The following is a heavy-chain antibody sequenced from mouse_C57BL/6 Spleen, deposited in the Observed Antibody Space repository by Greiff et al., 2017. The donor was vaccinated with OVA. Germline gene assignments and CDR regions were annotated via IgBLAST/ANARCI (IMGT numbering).Heavy chain of an antibody. Sequence: QVQLQQSGAELVRPGASVTLSCKASGYTFTDYEMHWVKQTPVHGLEWIGAIDPETGGTAYNQKFKGKAILTAEQSSSTAYMELRSLTSEDSAVYYCTRSRSNYLFDYWGQGTTLTVSS. D-gene: IGHD2-5*01. CDR3: TRSRSNYLFDY. CDR2: IDPETGGT. CDR1: GYTFTDYE. J-gene: IGHJ2*01. V-gene: IGHV1-15*01.